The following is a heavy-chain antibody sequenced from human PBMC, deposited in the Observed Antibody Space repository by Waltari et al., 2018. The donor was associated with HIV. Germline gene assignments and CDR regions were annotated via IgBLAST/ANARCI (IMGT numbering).Heavy chain of an antibody. CDR1: GYPSTASY. J-gene: IGHJ4*02. Sequence: QVQLVQSGAEVKKPGASVKVSCKASGYPSTASYITWVRQAPGQGVEWMGRINLNSGDTNYGQKFQGRVTMTRDTSISTAYMELSRLRSDDTAVYYCARDSYYYDSSGFFPDFWGQGTLVTVSS. D-gene: IGHD3-22*01. V-gene: IGHV1-2*06. CDR2: INLNSGDT. CDR3: ARDSYYYDSSGFFPDF.